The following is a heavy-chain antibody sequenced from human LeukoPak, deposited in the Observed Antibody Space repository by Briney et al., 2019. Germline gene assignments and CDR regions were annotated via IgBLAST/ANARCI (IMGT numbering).Heavy chain of an antibody. J-gene: IGHJ5*02. Sequence: SETLFLTCIVSGGSISSYYWSWIRQPAGKGLEWIGRIYSSGSTNYNPSLKSRVTMSVDTSKNHFSLKLNSVTAADTAVYYCARHPELMRFDPWGQGTLVTVSS. CDR3: ARHPELMRFDP. CDR2: IYSSGST. CDR1: GGSISSYY. D-gene: IGHD3-10*01. V-gene: IGHV4-4*07.